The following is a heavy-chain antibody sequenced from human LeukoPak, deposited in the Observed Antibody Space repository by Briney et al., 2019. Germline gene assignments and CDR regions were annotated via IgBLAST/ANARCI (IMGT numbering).Heavy chain of an antibody. CDR2: IYSGGTT. V-gene: IGHV3-53*01. D-gene: IGHD3-3*02. CDR3: ARVGDHFHWNLDL. CDR1: GFTLSSYY. J-gene: IGHJ2*01. Sequence: GGSRRLSCAASGFTLSSYYMNWVRQAPGKGLEWVSIIYSGGTTYYADSVKGRFTISRDTSKNTLSLQMNSLRAEDTAVYFCARVGDHFHWNLDLWGRGTLVTVSS.